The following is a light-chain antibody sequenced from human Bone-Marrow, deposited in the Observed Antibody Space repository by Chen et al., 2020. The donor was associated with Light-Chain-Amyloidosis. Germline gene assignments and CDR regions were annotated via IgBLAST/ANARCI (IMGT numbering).Light chain of an antibody. CDR1: RSDVGSYNL. CDR2: EVS. CDR3: CSYAGSSTFGV. V-gene: IGLV2-23*02. Sequence: QSALTQPASVSGSPGQSITISCTVTRSDVGSYNLVSWYQQPPGKAPKLMIYEVSKRPSGVSNRFAGSKSGNTASLTISGLQAEDEAEYYCCSYAGSSTFGVFGGGTKLTVL. J-gene: IGLJ3*02.